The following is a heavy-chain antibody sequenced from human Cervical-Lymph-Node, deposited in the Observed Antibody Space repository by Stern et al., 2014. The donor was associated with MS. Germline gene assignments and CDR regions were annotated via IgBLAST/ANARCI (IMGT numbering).Heavy chain of an antibody. Sequence: QLQLQESGPGLVRPSQTLSLTCTVSGDSISSGAYYWSWIRQHPGKGLEWIGTIFNDGTTYDNPSLRSRLTMSLDTSKNQFSLRLTSVTAADTAVYYCANLGPYDILTGYSKGAFDIWGQGTMVTVSS. CDR3: ANLGPYDILTGYSKGAFDI. V-gene: IGHV4-31*03. D-gene: IGHD3-9*01. J-gene: IGHJ3*02. CDR2: IFNDGTT. CDR1: GDSISSGAYY.